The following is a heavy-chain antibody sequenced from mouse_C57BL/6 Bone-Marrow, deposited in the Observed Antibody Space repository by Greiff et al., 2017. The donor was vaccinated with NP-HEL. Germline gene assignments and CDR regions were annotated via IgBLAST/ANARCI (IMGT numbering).Heavy chain of an antibody. CDR3: ARRALYGNYEGWYFDV. Sequence: EVQLQQSVAELVRPGASVKLSCTASGFNIKNTYMHWVKQRPEQGLEWIGRIDPANGNTKYAPKFQGKATITADTSSNTAYPQLSSLTSEDTAIYYCARRALYGNYEGWYFDVWGTGTTVTVSS. CDR1: GFNIKNTY. CDR2: IDPANGNT. D-gene: IGHD2-1*01. V-gene: IGHV14-3*01. J-gene: IGHJ1*03.